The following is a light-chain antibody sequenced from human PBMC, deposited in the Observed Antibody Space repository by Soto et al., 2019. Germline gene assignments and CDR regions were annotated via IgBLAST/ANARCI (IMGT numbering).Light chain of an antibody. CDR2: GAS. CDR1: QSVSNNY. J-gene: IGKJ1*01. Sequence: EIVLTQSPGTLSLSPGERATLSCRASQSVSNNYLAWYQQKPGQAPRLLIYGASSRTTDIPDRFSGSGSGTDFTLTISRLEPEDFAVYFCQQYASSPQTFGQGTNVDIK. V-gene: IGKV3-20*01. CDR3: QQYASSPQT.